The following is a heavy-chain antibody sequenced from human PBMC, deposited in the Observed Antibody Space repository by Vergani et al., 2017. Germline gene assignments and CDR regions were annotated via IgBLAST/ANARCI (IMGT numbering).Heavy chain of an antibody. CDR3: AKVGRSEVAGTFGAFDI. V-gene: IGHV3-23*01. CDR1: GFTFIMHA. D-gene: IGHD6-19*01. CDR2: LSASDRRT. J-gene: IGHJ3*02. Sequence: EVQLLESGGDLVQPGGSLRLSCAASGFTFIMHAMSWVRQAPGKGLEWVSTLSASDRRTHYADSVKGRFTISRDISKNTLFLHMNSLRPEATAVYYCAKVGRSEVAGTFGAFDIWGQGTMVTVSS.